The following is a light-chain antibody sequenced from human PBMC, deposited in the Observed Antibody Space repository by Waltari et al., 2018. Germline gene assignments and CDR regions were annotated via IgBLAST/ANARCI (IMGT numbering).Light chain of an antibody. CDR3: QQTYTTPGT. V-gene: IGKV1-39*01. J-gene: IGKJ1*01. Sequence: DIQMAQSPSSLSASVGDRVTITCRASESISTFLTWYQQKPGKAPRLLIFDASELQDGVPSRFSGSGSGTFLTLTISSLQPEDFASYICQQTYTTPGTFGQGTKV. CDR1: ESISTF. CDR2: DAS.